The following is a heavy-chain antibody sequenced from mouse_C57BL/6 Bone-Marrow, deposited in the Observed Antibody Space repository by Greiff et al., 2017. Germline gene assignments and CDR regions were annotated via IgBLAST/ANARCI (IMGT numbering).Heavy chain of an antibody. D-gene: IGHD2-5*01. V-gene: IGHV1-50*01. CDR1: GYTFTSYW. CDR3: AGYSNSYAMDY. J-gene: IGHJ4*01. CDR2: IDPSDRYT. Sequence: QVQLKQPGAELVKPGASVKLSCKASGYTFTSYWMQWVKQRPGQGLEWIGEIDPSDRYTNYNQKFKGKATLTVDTSSSTAYMQLSSLTSEDSAVYYCAGYSNSYAMDYWGQGTSVTVSS.